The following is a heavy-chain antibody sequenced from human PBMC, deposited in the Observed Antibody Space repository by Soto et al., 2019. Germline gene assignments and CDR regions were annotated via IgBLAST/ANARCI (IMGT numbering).Heavy chain of an antibody. Sequence: TLSLTCTVSGGSFSGGGYYWSWIRQHPGKGLEWMGYISYSGSTKYKPSLQSRITISVETSKNQFSLRLTSVTAADTAIYFCVRTSIFGVVLNAFDIWGQGTLVTVSS. V-gene: IGHV4-31*03. CDR2: ISYSGST. J-gene: IGHJ3*02. D-gene: IGHD3-3*01. CDR1: GGSFSGGGYY. CDR3: VRTSIFGVVLNAFDI.